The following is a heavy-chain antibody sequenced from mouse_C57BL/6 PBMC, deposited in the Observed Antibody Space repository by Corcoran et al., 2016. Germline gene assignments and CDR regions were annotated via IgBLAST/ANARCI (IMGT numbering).Heavy chain of an antibody. CDR1: GYTFTDYY. V-gene: IGHV1-75*01. J-gene: IGHJ4*01. CDR3: ARGPQYYYAMDY. CDR2: IFPGSGST. Sequence: QVQLQQSGPELVKPGASVKISCKASGYTFTDYYINWVKQRPGQGLEWIGWIFPGSGSTYYNEKFKGKATLTVDKSSSTAYMLVSSLTSEDSAVYFCARGPQYYYAMDYWGQGTSVTVSS. D-gene: IGHD6-1*01.